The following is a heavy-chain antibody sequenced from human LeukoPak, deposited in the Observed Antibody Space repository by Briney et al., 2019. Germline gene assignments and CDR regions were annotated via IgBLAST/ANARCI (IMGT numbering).Heavy chain of an antibody. CDR2: IKQDGSEK. D-gene: IGHD3-3*01. J-gene: IGHJ4*02. Sequence: GGSLRLSCVASGFTLSSYWTSWVRQAPGKGLEWLANIKQDGSEKYYVDSVRGRFTISRDNAKNSLNLQMNYLRSDDTAVYYCARGVPYPSWSGPHYSDDWGQGILVTVSS. CDR3: ARGVPYPSWSGPHYSDD. V-gene: IGHV3-7*01. CDR1: GFTLSSYW.